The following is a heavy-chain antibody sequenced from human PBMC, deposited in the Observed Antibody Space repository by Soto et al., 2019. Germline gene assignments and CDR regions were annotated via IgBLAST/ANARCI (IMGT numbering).Heavy chain of an antibody. CDR3: ARDFGRVRGVFDY. V-gene: IGHV4-34*01. CDR1: GGSFSGYY. CDR2: INHSGST. Sequence: QVQLQQWGAGLLKPSETLSLTCAVYGGSFSGYYWSWIRQPPGKGLEWIGEINHSGSTNYNPSLKSRVTISVDTSKNQFSLKLSSVTAADTTVYYCARDFGRVRGVFDYWGQGTLVTVSS. J-gene: IGHJ4*02. D-gene: IGHD3-10*01.